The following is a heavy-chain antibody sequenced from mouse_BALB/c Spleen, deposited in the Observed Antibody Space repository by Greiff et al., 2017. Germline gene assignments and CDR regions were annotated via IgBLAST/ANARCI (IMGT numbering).Heavy chain of an antibody. J-gene: IGHJ3*01. Sequence: VQLQQSGAELVRPGALVKLSCKASGFNIKDYYMHWVKQRPEQGLELIGWIDPENGNTIYDPKFQGKASITADTSSNTAYLQLSSLTSEDTAVYYCARRDYGNYGAYWGQGTLVTVSA. CDR3: ARRDYGNYGAY. D-gene: IGHD2-1*01. V-gene: IGHV14-1*02. CDR2: IDPENGNT. CDR1: GFNIKDYY.